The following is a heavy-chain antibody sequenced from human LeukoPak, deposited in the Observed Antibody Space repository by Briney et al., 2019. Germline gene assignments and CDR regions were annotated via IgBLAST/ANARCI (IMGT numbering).Heavy chain of an antibody. CDR2: IIPIFGTA. Sequence: ASVKVSCKASGGTFSSYAISWVRQAPGQGLEWMGGIIPIFGTANYAQKFQGRVTITTDESTSTAYMELSSLRSEDTAVYYCASKHRSGYSYGSANYYYYLDVWGKGTTVTVSS. CDR3: ASKHRSGYSYGSANYYYYLDV. D-gene: IGHD5-18*01. J-gene: IGHJ6*03. CDR1: GGTFSSYA. V-gene: IGHV1-69*05.